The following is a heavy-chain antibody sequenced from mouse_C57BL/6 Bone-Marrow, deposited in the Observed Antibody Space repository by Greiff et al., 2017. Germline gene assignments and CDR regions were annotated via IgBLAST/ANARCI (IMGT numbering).Heavy chain of an antibody. CDR2: INPYNGGT. V-gene: IGHV1-19*01. D-gene: IGHD1-1*01. CDR1: GYTFTDYY. CDR3: ARYSYGRGDV. J-gene: IGHJ1*03. Sequence: VQLQQSGPVLVKPGASVKMSCKASGYTFTDYYMNWVKQSHGKSLEWIGVINPYNGGTSYNQKFKGKATLTVDKSSSTAYMELNSLTSEDSAVYYCARYSYGRGDVWGTGTTVTVSS.